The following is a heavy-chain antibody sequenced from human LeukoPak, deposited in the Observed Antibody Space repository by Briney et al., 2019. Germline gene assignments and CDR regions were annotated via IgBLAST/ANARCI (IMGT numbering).Heavy chain of an antibody. CDR3: ARDRGLGSPRLDY. CDR2: IYYSGST. D-gene: IGHD3-10*01. CDR1: GGSISSSSYY. Sequence: TSETLSLTCTVSGGSISSSSYYWSWIRQPPGKGLEWIGYIYYSGSTKYNPSLKSRVTISVDTSKIQFTLKLSSVTAADTAVYYCARDRGLGSPRLDYWGQGTLVTVSS. V-gene: IGHV4-61*01. J-gene: IGHJ4*02.